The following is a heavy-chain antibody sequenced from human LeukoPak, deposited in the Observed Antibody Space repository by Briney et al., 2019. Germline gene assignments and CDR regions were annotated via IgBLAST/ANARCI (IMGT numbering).Heavy chain of an antibody. CDR2: IDSDGSNT. J-gene: IGHJ5*02. CDR3: ARDSQLTSDWSLNWFDP. D-gene: IGHD6-19*01. Sequence: GGSLRLSCAASGFTFSSYWMHWVRQAPGKGLVWLSRIDSDGSNTNYADAVKGRFTISRDNAKNTLYLQMNSLRAEDTAVYFCARDSQLTSDWSLNWFDPWGQGTLVTVSS. CDR1: GFTFSSYW. V-gene: IGHV3-74*01.